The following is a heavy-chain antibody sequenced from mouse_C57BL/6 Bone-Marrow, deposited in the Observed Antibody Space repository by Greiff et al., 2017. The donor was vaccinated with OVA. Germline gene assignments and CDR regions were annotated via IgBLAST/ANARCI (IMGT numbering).Heavy chain of an antibody. CDR2: ISNGGGST. V-gene: IGHV5-12*01. Sequence: DVMLVESGGGLVQPGGSLKLSCAASGFTFSDYYMYWVRQTPEKRLEWVAYISNGGGSTYYPDTVKGRFTISRDNAKNTLYLQMSRLKSEDTAMYYCARPRRPLYYYAMDYWGQGTSVTVSS. D-gene: IGHD2-12*01. CDR3: ARPRRPLYYYAMDY. CDR1: GFTFSDYY. J-gene: IGHJ4*01.